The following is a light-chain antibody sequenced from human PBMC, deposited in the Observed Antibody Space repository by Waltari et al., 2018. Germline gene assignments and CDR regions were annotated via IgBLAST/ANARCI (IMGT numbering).Light chain of an antibody. CDR1: QSIGSN. CDR3: QQYSDWPPWT. V-gene: IGKV3-15*01. CDR2: AAS. Sequence: EIVMTQSPATLSLSPGESATLSCRASQSIGSNLAWYQQKLGQAPRLPMFAASTRAPNIPARFSGSGSGTDFTLTISGLQSEDFALYYCQQYSDWPPWTFGQGTKVEIK. J-gene: IGKJ1*01.